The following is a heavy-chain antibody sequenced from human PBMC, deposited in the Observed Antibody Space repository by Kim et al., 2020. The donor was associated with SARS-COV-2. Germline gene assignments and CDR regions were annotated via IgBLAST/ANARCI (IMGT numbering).Heavy chain of an antibody. CDR2: ICNIGGT. J-gene: IGHJ4*02. V-gene: IGHV4-31*02. Sequence: ICNIGGTPYTPALKSRLLISVDTSKNHFSLRLNSVTAADTAVYYCARAWGEWGQGTLVTVSS. D-gene: IGHD3-16*01. CDR3: ARAWGE.